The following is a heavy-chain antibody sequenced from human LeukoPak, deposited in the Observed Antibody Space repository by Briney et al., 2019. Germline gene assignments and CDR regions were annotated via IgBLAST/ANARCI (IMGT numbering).Heavy chain of an antibody. CDR2: ISGSGGST. J-gene: IGHJ4*01. V-gene: IGHV3-23*01. D-gene: IGHD3-10*01. CDR3: AKAVYFSYCY. Sequence: PGASLRLSCSASGFTFSSYAMRWVRPAPRKGREWVAAISGSGGSTYYAASVKGPFTISRDNSKNTLYLQMNSLRAEDTAVYHCAKAVYFSYCYWGHGTLVTVSS. CDR1: GFTFSSYA.